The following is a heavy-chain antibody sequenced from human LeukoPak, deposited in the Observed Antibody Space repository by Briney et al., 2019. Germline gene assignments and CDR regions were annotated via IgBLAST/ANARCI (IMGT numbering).Heavy chain of an antibody. V-gene: IGHV3-48*02. J-gene: IGHJ2*01. D-gene: IGHD1-1*01. Sequence: GGSLRLSCAASGFSFSSYSMNWVRQATGKGLEWVSYISNSDSSIYYADSVKGRFTISRDNAKLSLFLQMNTLRDEDTAVYYCARDAATIGTYWYFDLWGRGTLVTVSS. CDR3: ARDAATIGTYWYFDL. CDR1: GFSFSSYS. CDR2: ISNSDSSI.